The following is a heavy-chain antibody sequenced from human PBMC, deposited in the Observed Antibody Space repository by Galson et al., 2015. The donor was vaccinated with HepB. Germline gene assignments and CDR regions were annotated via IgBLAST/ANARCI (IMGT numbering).Heavy chain of an antibody. CDR1: GGSISSGGYY. D-gene: IGHD6-19*01. CDR2: IYYSGST. V-gene: IGHV4-31*03. Sequence: TLSLTCTVSGGSISSGGYYWSWIRQHPGKGLEWIGYIYYSGSTYYNPSLKSRVTISVDTSKNQFSLKLSSVTAADTAVYYCARGKTSSGSNWFDPWGQGTLVTVSS. CDR3: ARGKTSSGSNWFDP. J-gene: IGHJ5*02.